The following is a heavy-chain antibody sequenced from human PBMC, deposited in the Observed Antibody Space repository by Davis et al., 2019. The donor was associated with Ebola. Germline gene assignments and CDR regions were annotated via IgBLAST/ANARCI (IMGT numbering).Heavy chain of an antibody. CDR2: IYYSGST. CDR1: GGSISSYY. CDR3: ASNLLRGGLATALDY. D-gene: IGHD5-12*01. V-gene: IGHV4-59*12. Sequence: PSETLSLTCTVSGGSISSYYWSWIRQLPGKGLEWIGYIYYSGSTNYNPSLKSRVTISVDTSKNQFSLKLSSVTAADTAVYYCASNLLRGGLATALDYWGQGTLVTVSS. J-gene: IGHJ4*02.